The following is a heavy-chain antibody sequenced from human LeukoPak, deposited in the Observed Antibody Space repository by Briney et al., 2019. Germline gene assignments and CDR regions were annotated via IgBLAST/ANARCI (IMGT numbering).Heavy chain of an antibody. CDR2: IYPGDSDT. J-gene: IGHJ6*02. V-gene: IGHV5-51*01. CDR3: ARRMAAAGTMFRYYDMDV. CDR1: GYSFTSYW. Sequence: GESLKISCKGSGYSFTSYWIGWVRQMPGKGLEWMGIIYPGDSDTRYSPSFQGQVTISADKSISTAYLQWSSLKASDTAMYYCARRMAAAGTMFRYYDMDVWGQGTTVTVSS. D-gene: IGHD6-13*01.